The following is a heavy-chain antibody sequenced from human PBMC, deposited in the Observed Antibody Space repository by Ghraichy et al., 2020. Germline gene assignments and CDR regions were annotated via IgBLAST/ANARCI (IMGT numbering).Heavy chain of an antibody. J-gene: IGHJ4*02. V-gene: IGHV3-7*01. CDR1: GFTFSTYW. D-gene: IGHD5-24*01. Sequence: GGSLRLSCSVSGFTFSTYWMNWVRQAPGKGLEWVANIKRDGSDKYYVDSVKGRFTISRDNVKNSLYLQMNSLRAEDTGVYYCAGGLGWLHDYWGQGTLVTVSS. CDR3: AGGLGWLHDY. CDR2: IKRDGSDK.